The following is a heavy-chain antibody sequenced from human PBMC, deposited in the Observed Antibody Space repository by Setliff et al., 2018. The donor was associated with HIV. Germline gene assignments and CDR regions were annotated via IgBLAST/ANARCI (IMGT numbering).Heavy chain of an antibody. Sequence: PSETLSLTCTVSGPSINIHYWSWIRQSPGKAFDWIGYMYSTGSTNYNPSLHSRVTISMVASRNQYSLKVTSVTAADTAVYYCAKGAGFYGDYTFDHWGQGRQVTVSS. CDR3: AKGAGFYGDYTFDH. J-gene: IGHJ4*02. CDR1: GPSINIHY. V-gene: IGHV4-59*11. D-gene: IGHD4-17*01. CDR2: MYSTGST.